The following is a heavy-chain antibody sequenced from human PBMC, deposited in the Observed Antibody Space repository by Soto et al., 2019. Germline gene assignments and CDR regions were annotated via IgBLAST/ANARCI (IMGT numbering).Heavy chain of an antibody. CDR3: ARGGYCAGNCYMDS. J-gene: IGHJ4*02. CDR2: VNHSGGT. V-gene: IGHV4-34*01. D-gene: IGHD2-8*02. Sequence: QVPLQQWGAGLVEPSETLSVTCAVYGGSFSGYYWSWVRQFPGKGLEWIGEVNHSGGTKYNPSLKSRVTISVDRSKNQFSLRLNSVTAADTAVYFCARGGYCAGNCYMDSWGRGTPVTVSS. CDR1: GGSFSGYY.